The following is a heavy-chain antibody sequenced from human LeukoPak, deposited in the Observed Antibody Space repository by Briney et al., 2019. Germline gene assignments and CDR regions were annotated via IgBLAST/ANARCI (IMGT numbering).Heavy chain of an antibody. D-gene: IGHD3-10*01. CDR3: ARTRYYYNSRSYGAPYYFDY. CDR2: IYYSGST. Sequence: SETLSLTCTVSGGSISSYYWSWIRQPPGKGLEWIGYIYYSGSTNYNPSLKSRVTISVDTSKNQFSLNLTSVTAADTAVYYCARTRYYYNSRSYGAPYYFDYWGQGTLVTVSS. V-gene: IGHV4-59*01. CDR1: GGSISSYY. J-gene: IGHJ4*02.